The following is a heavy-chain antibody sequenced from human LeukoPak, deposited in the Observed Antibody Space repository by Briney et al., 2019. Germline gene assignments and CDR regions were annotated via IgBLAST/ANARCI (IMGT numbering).Heavy chain of an antibody. V-gene: IGHV4-31*03. CDR3: ARNADMYYYVDN. CDR2: IYYSGST. Sequence: SETLSLTCTVSSGSISSSGYYSSCVRQHPGNGLEWNGCIYYSGSTYYNPSLKSRVTISVDTSKNQFSLSLSSVTAADTAVYYCARNADMYYYVDNWGQGTLVTVSS. CDR1: SGSISSSGYY. J-gene: IGHJ4*02. D-gene: IGHD3-10*01.